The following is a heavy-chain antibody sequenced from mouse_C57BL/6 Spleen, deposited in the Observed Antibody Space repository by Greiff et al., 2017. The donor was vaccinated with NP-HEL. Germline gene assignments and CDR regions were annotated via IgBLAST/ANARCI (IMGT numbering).Heavy chain of an antibody. J-gene: IGHJ4*01. CDR3: ATTVVNYYAMDY. Sequence: QVQLQQSGPELVKPGASVKISCKASGYAFSSSWMNWVKQRPGKGLEWIGRIYPGDGDTNYNGKFKGKAKLTADKSSSTAYMQLSSLTSEDSAVYFCATTVVNYYAMDYWGQGTSVTVSS. CDR2: IYPGDGDT. V-gene: IGHV1-82*01. D-gene: IGHD1-1*01. CDR1: GYAFSSSW.